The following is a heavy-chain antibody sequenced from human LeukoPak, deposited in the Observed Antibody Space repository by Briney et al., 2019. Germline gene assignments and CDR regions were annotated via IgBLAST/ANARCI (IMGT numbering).Heavy chain of an antibody. CDR3: ARRGGGNYPYYFDY. CDR2: TDRHGNT. D-gene: IGHD3-16*01. V-gene: IGHV4-34*01. CDR1: DESFSGYLSDSY. Sequence: SETLSLTCAIYDESFSGYLSDSYWSWVRRPPGKGLEWIGETDRHGNTNHSPSLKSRVTISIQTSKSQFSLNLNSVTDADTAVYYCARRGGGNYPYYFDYWGRGTPVTVSS. J-gene: IGHJ4*02.